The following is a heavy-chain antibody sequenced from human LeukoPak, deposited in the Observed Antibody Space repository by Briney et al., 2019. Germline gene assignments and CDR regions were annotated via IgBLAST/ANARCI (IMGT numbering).Heavy chain of an antibody. CDR3: ARAHYGNPIDY. D-gene: IGHD3-16*01. Sequence: PSETLSLTCAVYGGSFSVYYWSWIRQPPGKGLEWIGEINHSGSTNYNPSLKSRVTISVDTSKNQFSLKLSSVTAADTAVYYCARAHYGNPIDYWGQGTLVTVSS. CDR1: GGSFSVYY. V-gene: IGHV4-34*01. CDR2: INHSGST. J-gene: IGHJ4*02.